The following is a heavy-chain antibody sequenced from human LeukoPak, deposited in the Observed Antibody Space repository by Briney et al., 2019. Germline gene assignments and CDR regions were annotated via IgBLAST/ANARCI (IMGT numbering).Heavy chain of an antibody. CDR1: GGSFSGYY. D-gene: IGHD3-22*01. CDR2: INHSGST. Sequence: SETLSLTCAVYGGSFSGYYWSWIRQPPGKGLEWIGEINHSGSTNYNPSLKSRVTISVDTSKNQFSLKLSPVTAADTAVYYCARDLRSSGYYAFDYWGQGTLVTVSS. J-gene: IGHJ4*02. CDR3: ARDLRSSGYYAFDY. V-gene: IGHV4-34*01.